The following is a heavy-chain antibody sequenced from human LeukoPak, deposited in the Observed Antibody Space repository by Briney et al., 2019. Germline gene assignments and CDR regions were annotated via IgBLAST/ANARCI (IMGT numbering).Heavy chain of an antibody. D-gene: IGHD4-17*01. CDR2: ISGSGGST. Sequence: GGSLRLSCAASGFTFSSYAMSWVRQAPGKGVEWVSAISGSGGSTYYADSVKGRFTISRDNSKNTLYLQVNSLRAEDTAVYYCAKDDMTTVTTFAYWGQGTLVTVSS. J-gene: IGHJ4*02. CDR1: GFTFSSYA. V-gene: IGHV3-23*01. CDR3: AKDDMTTVTTFAY.